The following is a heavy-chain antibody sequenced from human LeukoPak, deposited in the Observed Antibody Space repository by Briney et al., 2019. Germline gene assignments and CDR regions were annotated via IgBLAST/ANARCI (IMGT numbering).Heavy chain of an antibody. D-gene: IGHD6-19*01. CDR2: INTDGTVA. CDR3: ATKQWLAPPPDS. CDR1: GFTFSKYW. J-gene: IGHJ4*02. V-gene: IGHV3-74*01. Sequence: GGSLRLSCAASGFTFSKYWMLWVRQAPGKGLESVSRINTDGTVATYADSVKGRFTVSRDNADNTMFLQMNSVRDEDTAVYYCATKQWLAPPPDSWGQGTPVTVSS.